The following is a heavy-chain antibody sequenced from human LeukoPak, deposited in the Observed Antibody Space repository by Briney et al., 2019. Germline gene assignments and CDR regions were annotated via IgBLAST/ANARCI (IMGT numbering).Heavy chain of an antibody. D-gene: IGHD3-10*01. J-gene: IGHJ6*02. V-gene: IGHV3-9*01. CDR1: GFTFDDYA. Sequence: GRSLRLSCAASGFTFDDYAMYWVRQAPGKGLEWVSSISWNSDSIGYADSVKGRFTISRDNAKNSLYLEMNSLRDEDTALYYCAKGHYYGSGSIHRIYYGMDVWGQGTTVTVSS. CDR2: ISWNSDSI. CDR3: AKGHYYGSGSIHRIYYGMDV.